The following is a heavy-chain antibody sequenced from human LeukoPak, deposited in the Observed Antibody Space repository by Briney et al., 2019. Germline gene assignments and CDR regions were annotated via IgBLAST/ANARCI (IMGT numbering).Heavy chain of an antibody. CDR2: ISYDGSNK. CDR3: AKEGDWYYFDY. J-gene: IGHJ4*02. V-gene: IGHV3-30*18. CDR1: GFTFSSYG. Sequence: GGSLRLSCAASGFTFSSYGMHWVRQAPGKGLEWVAVISYDGSNKYYADSVKGRFTISRDNSKNTLYLQMNSLRAEDTAVHYCAKEGDWYYFDYWGQGTLVTVSS. D-gene: IGHD2-21*02.